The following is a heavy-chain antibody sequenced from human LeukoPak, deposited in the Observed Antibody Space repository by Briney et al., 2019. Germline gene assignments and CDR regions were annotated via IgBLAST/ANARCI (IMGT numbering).Heavy chain of an antibody. CDR3: ASEMTYYYGSGSYYNGPNY. J-gene: IGHJ4*02. Sequence: GGSLRLSCAASGFTFSSYWMSWVRQAPGKGLEWVANIKQDGSEKYYVDSVKGRFTISRDNAKNSLYLQMNSLRAEDTAVYYCASEMTYYYGSGSYYNGPNYWGQGTLVTVSS. D-gene: IGHD3-10*01. CDR2: IKQDGSEK. V-gene: IGHV3-7*03. CDR1: GFTFSSYW.